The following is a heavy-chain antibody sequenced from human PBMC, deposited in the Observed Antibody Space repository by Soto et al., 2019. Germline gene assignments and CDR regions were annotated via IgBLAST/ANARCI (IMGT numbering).Heavy chain of an antibody. D-gene: IGHD6-19*01. J-gene: IGHJ4*03. CDR1: GFTFSGYY. V-gene: IGHV3-11*04. CDR2: ISGSSSTI. Sequence: GGSLRLSCAASGFTFSGYYMNWIRQAPGKGLEWVSYISGSSSTIYYADSVKGRFTISRDNAKNSLYLQMNSLRDEDTAVYYFAREGDDGSGWLGIGYFDYWGQWSLVTVSS. CDR3: AREGDDGSGWLGIGYFDY.